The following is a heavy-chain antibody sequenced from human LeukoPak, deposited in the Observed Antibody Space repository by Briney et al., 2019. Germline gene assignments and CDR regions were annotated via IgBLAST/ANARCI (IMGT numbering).Heavy chain of an antibody. Sequence: ASVKVSCKASGSFSDHFIHWIRQAPGPGPEWLGWINPNSGGTKYAQKFQGRVTMTRDPSISTAYMELSRLKSDDTAVYYCARPQLLSPFDIWGQGTMVTVSS. CDR2: INPNSGGT. D-gene: IGHD2-2*01. J-gene: IGHJ3*02. CDR3: ARPQLLSPFDI. V-gene: IGHV1-2*02. CDR1: GSFSDHF.